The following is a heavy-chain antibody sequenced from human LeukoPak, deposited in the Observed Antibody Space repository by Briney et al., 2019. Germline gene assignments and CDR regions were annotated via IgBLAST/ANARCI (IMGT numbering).Heavy chain of an antibody. CDR2: ISYDGSNK. J-gene: IGHJ4*02. Sequence: PGGSLRLSCAASGFTFSSYAMHWVRQAPGKGLEWVAVISYDGSNKYYADSVKGRFTISRDNSKNTLYLQMNSLRAEDTAVYYCARDPNYSGSYHFDYWGQGTLVTVSS. CDR1: GFTFSSYA. V-gene: IGHV3-30*04. D-gene: IGHD1-26*01. CDR3: ARDPNYSGSYHFDY.